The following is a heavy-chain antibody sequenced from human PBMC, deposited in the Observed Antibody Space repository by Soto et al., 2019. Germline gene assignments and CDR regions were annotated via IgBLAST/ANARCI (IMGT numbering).Heavy chain of an antibody. CDR1: GFTFSSYW. D-gene: IGHD3-10*01. CDR3: ARRITMVRGVIPRGMDV. CDR2: INSDGSST. V-gene: IGHV3-74*01. J-gene: IGHJ6*02. Sequence: PGGSLRLSCAASGFTFSSYWMHWVRQAPGKGLVWVSRINSDGSSTSYADSVKGRFTISRDNAKNTLYLQMNSLRAEDTAVYYCARRITMVRGVIPRGMDVWGQGTTVTVSS.